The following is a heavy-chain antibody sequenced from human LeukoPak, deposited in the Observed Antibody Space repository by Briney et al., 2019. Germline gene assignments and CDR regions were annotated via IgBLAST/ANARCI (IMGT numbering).Heavy chain of an antibody. CDR1: GYTLTGYY. CDR2: INPNSGGT. CDR3: ARDKGATINDY. D-gene: IGHD5-12*01. J-gene: IGHJ4*02. V-gene: IGHV1-2*02. Sequence: ASVKVSCKASGYTLTGYYMHWVRQAPGQGLEWTGWINPNSGGTNYAQKFQGRVTMTRDTSISTAYMELSRLRSDDTAVYYCARDKGATINDYWGQGTLVTVSS.